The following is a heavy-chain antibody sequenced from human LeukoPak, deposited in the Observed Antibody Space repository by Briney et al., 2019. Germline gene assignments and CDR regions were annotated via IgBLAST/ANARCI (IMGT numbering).Heavy chain of an antibody. V-gene: IGHV3-30*04. Sequence: SGKSLRLSCEASGFFFSSYAMHWVRQAPGKGLEWLAVISIDGNNKYSADSVKGRVNISRDNSKNTLYLQLNSLRVEDTAVYYCAKDHNRTDYYFDYWGQGTLVTVSS. CDR1: GFFFSSYA. D-gene: IGHD1-14*01. J-gene: IGHJ4*02. CDR3: AKDHNRTDYYFDY. CDR2: ISIDGNNK.